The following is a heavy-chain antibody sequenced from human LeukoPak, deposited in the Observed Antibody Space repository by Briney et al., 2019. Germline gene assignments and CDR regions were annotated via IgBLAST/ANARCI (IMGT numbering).Heavy chain of an antibody. CDR2: INPNSGGT. Sequence: GASVKVSCKTSGYIFTGYYMHWVRQAPGQGLDWMGWINPNSGGTNYAQNFQGRVTMTRDTSISTAYMELSRLTSDDTAVYYCARDGNEAVAGTGAVTYWGQGTLVTVSS. J-gene: IGHJ4*02. CDR3: ARDGNEAVAGTGAVTY. V-gene: IGHV1-2*02. D-gene: IGHD6-19*01. CDR1: GYIFTGYY.